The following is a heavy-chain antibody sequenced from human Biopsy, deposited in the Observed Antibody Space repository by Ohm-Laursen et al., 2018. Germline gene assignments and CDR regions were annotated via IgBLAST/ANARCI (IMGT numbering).Heavy chain of an antibody. CDR2: FSHTGTT. J-gene: IGHJ3*01. CDR1: GGSFSGYD. CDR3: ARGPYGDNAGAFDV. V-gene: IGHV4-34*01. D-gene: IGHD4/OR15-4a*01. Sequence: SETLSLTCTVDGGSFSGYDWTRIRQPPGKGLEWVGEFSHTGTTIYNPSLESRLTISVDKSKNHFSLRLTSVTAADTATYFCARGPYGDNAGAFDVWGQGTVVTVSS.